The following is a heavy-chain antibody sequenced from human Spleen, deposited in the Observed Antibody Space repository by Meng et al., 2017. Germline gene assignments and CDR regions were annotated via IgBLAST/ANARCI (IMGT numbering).Heavy chain of an antibody. CDR1: GFSFSSYA. J-gene: IGHJ4*01. CDR2: ISGSGGRT. V-gene: IGHV3-23*01. Sequence: GGSLRLSCAASGFSFSSYAMSWVRQAPGKGLEWVSVISGSGGRTYYADSVKGRFTFSRDNSKNTLYLQMNSLKTEDTAVYYCSGHVDYWGHGTLVTVSS. CDR3: SGHVDY.